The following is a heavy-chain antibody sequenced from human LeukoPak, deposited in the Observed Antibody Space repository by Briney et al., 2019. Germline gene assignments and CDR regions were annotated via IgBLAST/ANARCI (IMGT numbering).Heavy chain of an antibody. CDR1: GGSISSYY. CDR2: IYYSGST. CDR3: ARARYYYDSSGYHTPFDY. D-gene: IGHD3-22*01. Sequence: PSETLPLTCTVSGGSISSYYWSWIRQPPGKGLEWIGYIYYSGSTNYNPSLKSRVTISVDTSKNQFSLKLSSVTAADTAVYYCARARYYYDSSGYHTPFDYWGQGTLVTVSS. V-gene: IGHV4-59*12. J-gene: IGHJ4*02.